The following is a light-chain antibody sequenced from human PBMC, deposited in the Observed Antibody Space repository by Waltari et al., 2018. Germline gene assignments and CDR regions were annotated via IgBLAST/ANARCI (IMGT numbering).Light chain of an antibody. CDR2: EVS. Sequence: QSALTQPPSVSGSPGQSVTISCPGTSSDVGAYNYVSWYQQHPGKAPKPMIYEVSKRPSGVPDRFSGSKSGNTASLTISGLQGEDEADYYCCSYAGSYTYVFGTGTKVTVL. CDR1: SSDVGAYNY. CDR3: CSYAGSYTYV. J-gene: IGLJ1*01. V-gene: IGLV2-11*01.